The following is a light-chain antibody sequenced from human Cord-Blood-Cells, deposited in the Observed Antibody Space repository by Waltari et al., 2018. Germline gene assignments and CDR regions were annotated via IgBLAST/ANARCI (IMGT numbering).Light chain of an antibody. J-gene: IGLJ3*02. CDR2: DVR. Sequence: QSALTQPRSVSGSPGQSVPISCTGTSSDVGGYNNVSWYQQHPGKAPKLMIYDVRKRPSGVPDRFSGSKSGNTASLTISGLQAEDEADYYCCSYEGSYLNWVFGGGTKLTVL. CDR1: SSDVGGYNN. V-gene: IGLV2-11*01. CDR3: CSYEGSYLNWV.